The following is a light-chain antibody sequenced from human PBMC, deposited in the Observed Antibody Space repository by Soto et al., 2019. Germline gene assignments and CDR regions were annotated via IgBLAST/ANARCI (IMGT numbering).Light chain of an antibody. Sequence: QSVLTQPASVSGSPGQSITISCTGTSSDVGSYNLVSKYQQHPGKAPKLMIYEGIKRPSGVSNRFSGSKSGNTASLTISGLQAEDEADYYCCSYAGSREVFGGGTKLTVL. CDR2: EGI. CDR1: SSDVGSYNL. CDR3: CSYAGSREV. J-gene: IGLJ2*01. V-gene: IGLV2-23*01.